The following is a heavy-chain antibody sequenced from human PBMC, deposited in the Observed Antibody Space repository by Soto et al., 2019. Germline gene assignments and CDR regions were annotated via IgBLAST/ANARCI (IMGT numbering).Heavy chain of an antibody. V-gene: IGHV4-59*01. J-gene: IGHJ4*02. CDR3: ARVSSSWEFDY. CDR1: GGSISSYY. Sequence: PSETLSLTCTVSGGSISSYYWSWIRQPPGKGLEWIGYIYYSGSTNYNPSLKSRVTISVDTSKNQFSLKLSSVTAADTAVYYCARVSSSWEFDYWGQGTLVTVSS. CDR2: IYYSGST. D-gene: IGHD6-13*01.